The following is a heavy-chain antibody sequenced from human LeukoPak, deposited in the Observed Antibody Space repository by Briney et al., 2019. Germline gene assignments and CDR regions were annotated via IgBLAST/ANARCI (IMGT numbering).Heavy chain of an antibody. D-gene: IGHD3-22*01. CDR3: ARRTGTYYYDSSGYSPWRYYFDY. CDR2: IYHSGTT. Sequence: SETLSLTCTVSRYSISNAYYWGWIRQPPGKGLEWIGSIYHSGTTYYNPSLKSRVTISVDTSRNQFSLKLSSVTAADTAVFYCARRTGTYYYDSSGYSPWRYYFDYWGQGTLVTVSS. V-gene: IGHV4-38-2*02. CDR1: RYSISNAYY. J-gene: IGHJ4*02.